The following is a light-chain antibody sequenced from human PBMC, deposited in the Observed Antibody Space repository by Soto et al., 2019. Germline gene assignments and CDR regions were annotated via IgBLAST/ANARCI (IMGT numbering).Light chain of an antibody. V-gene: IGKV4-1*01. CDR1: QSVLKTSNNNNY. CDR2: WTS. Sequence: DIVMSQSPDSLAVSLGERATINCKSSQSVLKTSNNNNYLNWYQQKPGHPPKLLSSWTSTRESGVPDRVSGSGSGTDFTLPLSSQQAGDVAVYYCQQFYNTPYPFGQGTRLAIK. J-gene: IGKJ2*01. CDR3: QQFYNTPYP.